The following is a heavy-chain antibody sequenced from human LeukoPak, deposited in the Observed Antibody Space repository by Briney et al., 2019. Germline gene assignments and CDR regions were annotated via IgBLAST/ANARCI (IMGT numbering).Heavy chain of an antibody. J-gene: IGHJ4*02. D-gene: IGHD2-15*01. Sequence: SETLSLTCTVSGGSISSYYWSWIRQPAGKGLEWIGRIYTSGSTNYNPSLKSRVTMSVDTSKNQFSLKLSSVTAADTAVYYCARVICSGGSCYVPFGHYYFDYWGQGTLVTVSS. CDR2: IYTSGST. CDR3: ARVICSGGSCYVPFGHYYFDY. V-gene: IGHV4-4*07. CDR1: GGSISSYY.